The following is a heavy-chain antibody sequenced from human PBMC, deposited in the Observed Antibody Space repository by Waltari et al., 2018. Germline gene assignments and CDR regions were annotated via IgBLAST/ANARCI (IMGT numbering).Heavy chain of an antibody. CDR1: GGTFSSYA. CDR2: IITLFGTA. D-gene: IGHD3-22*01. J-gene: IGHJ4*02. V-gene: IGHV1-69*14. Sequence: QVQLVQSGAEVKKPGSSVKVSCKASGGTFSSYAISWVRQAPGHGLEWMGGIITLFGTANYAQKFQGRVTITADKSTSTAYMELSSLRSEDTAVYYCARPYDSSGPGLGYWGQGTLVTVSS. CDR3: ARPYDSSGPGLGY.